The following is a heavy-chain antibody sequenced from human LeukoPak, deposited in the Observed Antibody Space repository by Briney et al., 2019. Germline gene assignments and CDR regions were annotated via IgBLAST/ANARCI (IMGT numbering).Heavy chain of an antibody. V-gene: IGHV1-24*01. J-gene: IGHJ4*02. CDR3: ATDLGGIYGY. Sequence: ASVKVSCKVSGYTLTALSIHWVRQAPGKGLEWMGGFDPEHGETIYAQNFQGRVTMTEDTSTDTAYMELSSLRSEDTAVYYCATDLGGIYGYWGQGTLVTVSS. D-gene: IGHD1-26*01. CDR2: FDPEHGET. CDR1: GYTLTALS.